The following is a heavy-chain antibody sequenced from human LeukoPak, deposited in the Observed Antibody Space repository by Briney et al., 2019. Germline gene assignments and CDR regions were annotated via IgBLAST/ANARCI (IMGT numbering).Heavy chain of an antibody. Sequence: GGSLRLSCAASGFSFSDYYVSWIRQAPGKGLEWVSYISNSGSTIYYADSVKGRFTVSRDNAKNSLYLQMNSLRVEDTAVYYCARGEGHIVVVTAITSDAFDIWGQGTVVTVSS. V-gene: IGHV3-11*01. CDR3: ARGEGHIVVVTAITSDAFDI. CDR2: ISNSGSTI. J-gene: IGHJ3*02. CDR1: GFSFSDYY. D-gene: IGHD2-21*02.